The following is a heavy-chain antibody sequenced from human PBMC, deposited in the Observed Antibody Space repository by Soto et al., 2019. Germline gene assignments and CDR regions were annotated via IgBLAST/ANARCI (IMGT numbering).Heavy chain of an antibody. CDR1: GYTFTSYG. J-gene: IGHJ6*03. CDR2: ISAYNGNT. V-gene: IGHV1-18*01. CDR3: ARDPQDWYYYYYMDV. Sequence: ASVKVSCKASGYTFTSYGISWVRQATGQGLEWMGWISAYNGNTNYAQKLQGRVTMTTDTSTSTAYMELRSLRSDDTAVYYCARDPQDWYYYYYMDVWGKGTTVTVSS. D-gene: IGHD3-9*01.